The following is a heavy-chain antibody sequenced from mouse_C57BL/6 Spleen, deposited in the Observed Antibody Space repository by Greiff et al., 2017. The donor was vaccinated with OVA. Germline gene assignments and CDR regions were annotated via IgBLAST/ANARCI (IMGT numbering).Heavy chain of an antibody. D-gene: IGHD2-13*01. CDR2: INPNNGGT. J-gene: IGHJ3*01. Sequence: VQLQQSGPELVKPGASVKISCKASGYTFTDYYMNWVKQSHGKSLEWIGDINPNNGGTSYNQKFKGKATLTVDKSSSTAYMELRSLTSEDSAVYYCARYGDYRSFFAYWGQGTLVTVSA. CDR3: ARYGDYRSFFAY. V-gene: IGHV1-26*01. CDR1: GYTFTDYY.